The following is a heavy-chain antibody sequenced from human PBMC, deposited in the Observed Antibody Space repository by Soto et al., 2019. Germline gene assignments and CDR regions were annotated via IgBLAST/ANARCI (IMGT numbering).Heavy chain of an antibody. V-gene: IGHV1-8*01. D-gene: IGHD6-19*01. CDR2: MNPNSGNT. Sequence: QVQLVQSGAEVKKPGASVKVSCKASGYTFTSYDINWVRQATGQGLEWMGWMNPNSGNTGYAQKFQGRVTMTRNTSISTAYMELSSLRSEDTAVYYCASRGGLIAVAGLDPWGQGNLVTVSS. J-gene: IGHJ5*02. CDR3: ASRGGLIAVAGLDP. CDR1: GYTFTSYD.